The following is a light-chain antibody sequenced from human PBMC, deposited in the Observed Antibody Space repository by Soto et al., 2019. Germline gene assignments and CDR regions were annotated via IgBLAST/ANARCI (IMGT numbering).Light chain of an antibody. Sequence: EIVLTQSPGTLSLSPGERATLSCRASQSVSSDYLSWYQQKPGQSPRLLIYGASYRATGIPDRFSGGGSGTDFTLTISRLEAEDFAVYYCQQYGSTPPVTFGGGTKVEIK. CDR2: GAS. CDR3: QQYGSTPPVT. V-gene: IGKV3-20*01. J-gene: IGKJ4*01. CDR1: QSVSSDY.